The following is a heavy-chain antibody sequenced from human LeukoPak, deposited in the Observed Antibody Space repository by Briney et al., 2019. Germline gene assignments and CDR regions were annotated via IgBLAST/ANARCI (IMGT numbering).Heavy chain of an antibody. CDR2: IKQDGSEK. CDR1: GFTFSTYW. V-gene: IGHV3-7*02. CDR3: ARPRYCSGGSCYLSD. Sequence: GGSLRLSCAASGFTFSTYWMSWVRQAPGKGLEWVSKIKQDGSEKYYVDSVKGRFTISRDNAKNLQYLQMNSLRDEDTAVYYCARPRYCSGGSCYLSDWGQGTLVTVST. J-gene: IGHJ4*02. D-gene: IGHD2-15*01.